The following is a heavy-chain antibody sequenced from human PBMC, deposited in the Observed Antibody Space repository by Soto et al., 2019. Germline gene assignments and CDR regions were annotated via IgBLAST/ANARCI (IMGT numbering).Heavy chain of an antibody. D-gene: IGHD4-17*01. Sequence: GASVKVSCKASGYTFTSYYMHWVRQAPGQGLEWMGIINPSGGSTSYAQKFQGRVTMTRDTSTSTAYMELRSLRSDDTAVYYCARVAPYGDYVTRDNWFDPWGQGTLVTVSS. J-gene: IGHJ5*02. CDR1: GYTFTSYY. V-gene: IGHV1-46*01. CDR3: ARVAPYGDYVTRDNWFDP. CDR2: INPSGGST.